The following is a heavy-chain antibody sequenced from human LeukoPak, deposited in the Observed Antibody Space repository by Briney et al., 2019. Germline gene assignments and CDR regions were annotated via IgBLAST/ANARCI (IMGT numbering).Heavy chain of an antibody. V-gene: IGHV4-59*01. CDR2: TYNSGST. J-gene: IGHJ4*02. CDR1: GASIRSYY. D-gene: IGHD2-2*01. Sequence: SETLSLTCTVSGASIRSYYWSWIRQPPGRGLEWIGYTYNSGSTYYNPSLKSRVTISGDTSKNQFSLKLTSVTAADTAVYYCARLGGPAAVDYWGQGTLVTVSS. CDR3: ARLGGPAAVDY.